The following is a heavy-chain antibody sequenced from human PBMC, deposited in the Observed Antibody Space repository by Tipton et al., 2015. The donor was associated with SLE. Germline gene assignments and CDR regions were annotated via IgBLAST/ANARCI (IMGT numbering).Heavy chain of an antibody. V-gene: IGHV3-23*03. Sequence: GSLRLSCEVSGFIFSRYGASWVRQAPGKGLEWVSLIYSGAGTTDYADSVKGRFTISRDTSKNMVYLQMNSLRVEDTAVYFCAKGELGVPFDYWGQGTLVTVSS. J-gene: IGHJ4*02. CDR3: AKGELGVPFDY. CDR1: GFIFSRYG. D-gene: IGHD1-26*01. CDR2: IYSGAGTT.